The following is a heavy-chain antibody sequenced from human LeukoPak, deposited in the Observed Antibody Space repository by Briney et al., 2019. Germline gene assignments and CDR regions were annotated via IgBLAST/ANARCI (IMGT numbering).Heavy chain of an antibody. CDR2: ISYDGSNK. V-gene: IGHV3-30*18. CDR3: AKDFFRDSSSWYVDY. J-gene: IGHJ4*02. D-gene: IGHD6-13*01. Sequence: GRSLRLSCAASGFTFSSYGVHWVRQAPGKGLEWVAVISYDGSNKYYADSVKGRFTISRDNSKNTLYLQMNSLRAEDTAVYYCAKDFFRDSSSWYVDYWGQGTLVTVSS. CDR1: GFTFSSYG.